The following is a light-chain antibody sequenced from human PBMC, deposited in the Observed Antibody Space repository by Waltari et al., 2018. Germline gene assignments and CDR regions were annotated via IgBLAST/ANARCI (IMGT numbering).Light chain of an antibody. CDR2: LGS. J-gene: IGKJ1*01. Sequence: DIVMTQSPLSLTVTPGEPASISCRSSQSLLQSRGYYLDSYLQKPGQSPRLLIYLGSKRASGVPDRFSGSESGTDFTLKISRVEAEDVGVYYCMQGLQSPWTFGQGTRVEVK. CDR1: QSLLQSRGYY. V-gene: IGKV2-28*01. CDR3: MQGLQSPWT.